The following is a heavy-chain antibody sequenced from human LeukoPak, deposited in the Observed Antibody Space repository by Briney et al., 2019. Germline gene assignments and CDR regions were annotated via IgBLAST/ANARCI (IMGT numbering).Heavy chain of an antibody. CDR1: GYSISSGYY. D-gene: IGHD2-15*01. V-gene: IGHV4-38-2*02. CDR3: ARDPFTPGAFDV. CDR2: IYHSGST. J-gene: IGHJ3*01. Sequence: KPSETLSLTCTVSGYSISSGYYWGWIRQPPGKGLEWIGNIYHSGSTYYNPSLKSRVTISVDTSKNQLSLKLSSVTAADTAVYYCARDPFTPGAFDVWGQGTMVTVSS.